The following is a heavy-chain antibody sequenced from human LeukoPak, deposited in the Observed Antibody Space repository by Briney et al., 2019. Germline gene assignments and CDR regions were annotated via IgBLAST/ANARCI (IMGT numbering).Heavy chain of an antibody. Sequence: SETLSLTCAVYGGSFSGYYWSWIPQPPRKGLEWIGEINHSGSTNYNPSLKSRVTISVDTSKNQFSLKLSSVTAADTAVYYCARVAVAHDAFDIWGQGTMVTVSS. CDR2: INHSGST. V-gene: IGHV4-34*01. CDR1: GGSFSGYY. CDR3: ARVAVAHDAFDI. J-gene: IGHJ3*02. D-gene: IGHD5-12*01.